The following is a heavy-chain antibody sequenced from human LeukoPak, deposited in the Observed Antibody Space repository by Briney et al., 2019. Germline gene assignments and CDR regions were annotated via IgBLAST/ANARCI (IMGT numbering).Heavy chain of an antibody. Sequence: SEALSLTCTVSGGSISRYYWSWIRQPPGQGLEWIGIIYYSGSTNYNPSLKSRVTISLDTSKNQFSLKLNSVTAADTAVYYCARGIGEQSYDSSGYYFNWFDPWGQGTLVTVSS. CDR1: GGSISRYY. J-gene: IGHJ5*02. CDR3: ARGIGEQSYDSSGYYFNWFDP. CDR2: IYYSGST. V-gene: IGHV4-59*12. D-gene: IGHD3-22*01.